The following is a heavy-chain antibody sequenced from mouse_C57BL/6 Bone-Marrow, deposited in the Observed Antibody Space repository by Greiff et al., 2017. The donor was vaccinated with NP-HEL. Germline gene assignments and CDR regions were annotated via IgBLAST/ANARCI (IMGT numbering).Heavy chain of an antibody. V-gene: IGHV2-2*01. CDR3: ARKGRYYAMDY. CDR2: IWSGGST. J-gene: IGHJ4*01. CDR1: GFSLTSYG. Sequence: QVQLKESGPGLVQPSQSLSITCTVSGFSLTSYGVHWVRQSPGKGLEWLGVIWSGGSTDYNAAFISRLSTIKDNSTSHAFFIMNSVQADDAAVYDCARKGRYYAMDYWGQGTSVTVSA.